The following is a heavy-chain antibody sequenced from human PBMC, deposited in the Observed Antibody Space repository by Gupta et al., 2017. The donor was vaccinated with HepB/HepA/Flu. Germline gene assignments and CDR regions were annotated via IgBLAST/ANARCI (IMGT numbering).Heavy chain of an antibody. Sequence: QVQLVQSGAEVKKPGASVKVSCKASGYTFTSYYMHWVRQAPGQGLEWMGIINPSGGSTSYAQKFQGRVTMTRDTSTSTVYMELSSLRSEDTAVYYCARDLDSITIFGGRNYGMDVWGQGTTVTVSS. CDR2: INPSGGST. CDR3: ARDLDSITIFGGRNYGMDV. D-gene: IGHD3-3*01. V-gene: IGHV1-46*01. CDR1: GYTFTSYY. J-gene: IGHJ6*02.